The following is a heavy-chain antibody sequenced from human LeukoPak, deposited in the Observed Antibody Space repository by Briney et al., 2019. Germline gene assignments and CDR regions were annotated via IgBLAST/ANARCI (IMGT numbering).Heavy chain of an antibody. D-gene: IGHD1-1*01. V-gene: IGHV3-23*01. J-gene: IGHJ4*02. CDR1: GFDFTKYA. Sequence: GGSLRLSCAASGFDFTKYAMSWVRRAPARGLEWVSSINGGGERFYADSVKGRFTLSRDDSRNTVYLQLNNLRVEDTAVYYCAKANWLSNADAVWWGQGTLVAVSS. CDR2: INGGGER. CDR3: AKANWLSNADAVW.